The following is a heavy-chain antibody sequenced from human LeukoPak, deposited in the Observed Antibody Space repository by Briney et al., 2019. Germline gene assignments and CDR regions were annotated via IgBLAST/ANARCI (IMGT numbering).Heavy chain of an antibody. CDR1: GYTFTSYD. J-gene: IGHJ3*02. CDR3: ARARFPNYYGSGSDAFDI. CDR2: MNPNSGNT. V-gene: IGHV1-8*01. D-gene: IGHD3-10*01. Sequence: ASVKVSCKASGYTFTSYDINWERQATGQGLEWMGWMNPNSGNTGYAQKFQGRVTMTRNTSISTAYMELSSLRSEDTAVYYCARARFPNYYGSGSDAFDIWGQGTMVTVSS.